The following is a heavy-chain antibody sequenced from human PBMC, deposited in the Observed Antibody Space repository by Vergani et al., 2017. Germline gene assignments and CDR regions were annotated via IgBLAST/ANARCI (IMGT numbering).Heavy chain of an antibody. J-gene: IGHJ4*02. D-gene: IGHD3-10*01. CDR1: GESFSSFY. CDR2: INNDGHT. CDR3: AVRPRVNLVGGEIVTKRTFDY. V-gene: IGHV4-34*02. Sequence: QVQLQQWGAGVVKPSGTLSLTCAVFGESFSSFYWSWIRQPPGKGLEWIGDINNDGHTNSNSSLESRVTVSRDTAKNQFSLNLMSVTAADTAMYYCAVRPRVNLVGGEIVTKRTFDYWSQGSLVTVSS.